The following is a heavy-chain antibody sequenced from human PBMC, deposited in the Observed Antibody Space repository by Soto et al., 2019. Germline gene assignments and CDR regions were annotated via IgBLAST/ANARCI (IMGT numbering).Heavy chain of an antibody. D-gene: IGHD2-15*01. CDR1: GFTFSSYG. J-gene: IGHJ6*02. V-gene: IGHV3-33*01. Sequence: PGGSLRLSCAASGFTFSSYGMHWVRQAPGKGLEWVAVIWYDGSNKYYADSVKGRFTISRDNSKNTLYLQMNSLRAEDTAVYYCARDRYCSGGSCYYYGMDVWGQGTTVTVSS. CDR2: IWYDGSNK. CDR3: ARDRYCSGGSCYYYGMDV.